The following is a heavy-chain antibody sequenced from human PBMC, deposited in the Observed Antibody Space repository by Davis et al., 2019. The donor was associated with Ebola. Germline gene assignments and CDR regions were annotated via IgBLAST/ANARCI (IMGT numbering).Heavy chain of an antibody. CDR2: ISGSGGST. D-gene: IGHD6-13*01. CDR1: VITFSGYA. CDR3: ARYSSSWYPDY. J-gene: IGHJ4*02. V-gene: IGHV3-23*01. Sequence: GGSLRLSCTDSVITFSGYAMTWVRQAPGKGLEWVSAISGSGGSTYYADSVKSRFTISRDNAKNSLYLQMNSLRAEDTAVYYCARYSSSWYPDYWGQGTLVTVSS.